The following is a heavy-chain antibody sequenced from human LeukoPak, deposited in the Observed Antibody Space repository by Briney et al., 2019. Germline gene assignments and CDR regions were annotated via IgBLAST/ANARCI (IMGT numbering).Heavy chain of an antibody. J-gene: IGHJ4*02. CDR3: AKDWERLWFGEFGFDY. V-gene: IGHV3-9*01. Sequence: PGGSLRLSCAASGFTFDDYAMHWVRQAPGKGLEWVSGISWNSGSIGYADSVKGRFTISRDNAKNSLYLQMNSLRAEDTALYYCAKDWERLWFGEFGFDYWGQGTLVTVSS. D-gene: IGHD3-10*01. CDR2: ISWNSGSI. CDR1: GFTFDDYA.